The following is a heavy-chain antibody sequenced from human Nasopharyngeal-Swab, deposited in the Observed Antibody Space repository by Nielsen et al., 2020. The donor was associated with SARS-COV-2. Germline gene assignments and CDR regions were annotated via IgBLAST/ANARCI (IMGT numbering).Heavy chain of an antibody. V-gene: IGHV3-30*18. D-gene: IGHD3-3*01. J-gene: IGHJ6*03. CDR3: AKDGMYYDFWSGYSTVMEAYYYYYMDV. CDR2: ISYDGSNK. Sequence: VRQMPGKGLEWVAVISYDGSNKYYADSVKGRFTISRDNSKNTLYLQMNSLRAEDTAVYYCAKDGMYYDFWSGYSTVMEAYYYYYMDVWGKGTTVTVSS.